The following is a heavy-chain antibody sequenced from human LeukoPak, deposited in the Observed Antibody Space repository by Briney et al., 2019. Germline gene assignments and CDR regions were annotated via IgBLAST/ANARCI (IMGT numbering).Heavy chain of an antibody. J-gene: IGHJ6*02. CDR2: ISYDGSNK. V-gene: IGHV3-30*04. CDR1: GFTFSSYA. D-gene: IGHD3-10*01. Sequence: GRSLRLSCAASGFTFSSYAIHWVRQAPGKGLEWVAVISYDGSNKYYADSVKGRFTISRDNSKNTLYLQMNSLRVEDTAVYYCARGTYDSGSYDYHYYGMDVWGQGTTVTVSS. CDR3: ARGTYDSGSYDYHYYGMDV.